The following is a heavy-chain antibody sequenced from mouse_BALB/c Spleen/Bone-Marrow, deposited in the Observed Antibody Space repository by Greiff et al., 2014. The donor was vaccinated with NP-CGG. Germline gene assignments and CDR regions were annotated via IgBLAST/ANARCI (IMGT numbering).Heavy chain of an antibody. CDR1: GFTFSSFG. Sequence: EVKLMESGGGLVQPGGSRKLSCAASGFTFSSFGMHWVRQAPEKGLEWVAYISSGSSPIFYADTVKGRFTISRDNPKNTLFMQMTSLRSEDTAMDYCTRGGNWEDFDYWGQGTTLTVSS. V-gene: IGHV5-17*02. CDR2: ISSGSSPI. D-gene: IGHD4-1*01. CDR3: TRGGNWEDFDY. J-gene: IGHJ2*01.